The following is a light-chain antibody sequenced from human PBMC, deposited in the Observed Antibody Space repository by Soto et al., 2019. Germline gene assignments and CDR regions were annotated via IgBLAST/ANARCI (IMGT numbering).Light chain of an antibody. CDR1: SSDVGGYNY. CDR2: DVS. J-gene: IGLJ1*01. V-gene: IGLV2-14*03. Sequence: QSALTQPASVSGSPGQSITISCTGTSSDVGGYNYVSWYQHHPGKAPKLIIYDVSNRPSGVSIRFSGSKSDNTASLTISGLQLEDEADYHCSSYTTSNTRQIVFGTGTKLTVL. CDR3: SSYTTSNTRQIV.